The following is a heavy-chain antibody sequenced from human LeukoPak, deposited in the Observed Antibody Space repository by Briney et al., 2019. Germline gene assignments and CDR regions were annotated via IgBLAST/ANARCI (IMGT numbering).Heavy chain of an antibody. CDR1: GGSISSSSYY. D-gene: IGHD3-3*01. CDR2: IYYSGST. CDR3: AREAPLWSGSNYYYYMDV. J-gene: IGHJ6*03. Sequence: SETLSLTCTVSGGSISSSSYYWGWIRQPPGKGLEWIGSIYYSGSTYYSPSLKSRVTISVDTSKNQFSLKLSSVTAADTAVYYCAREAPLWSGSNYYYYMDVWGKGTTVTVSS. V-gene: IGHV4-39*07.